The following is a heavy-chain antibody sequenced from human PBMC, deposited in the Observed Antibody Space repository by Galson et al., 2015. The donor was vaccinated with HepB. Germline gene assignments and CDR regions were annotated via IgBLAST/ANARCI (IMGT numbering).Heavy chain of an antibody. Sequence: SLRLSCAVSGFTFSDYPMSWIRQAPGKGLEWVSYISSSRSYTIYADSVEGRFTISRDNAKNSLYLQMNSLRAEDTAVYYCAREGVLWFGELLGALDIWGQGTMVTVSS. V-gene: IGHV3-11*06. J-gene: IGHJ3*02. CDR1: GFTFSDYP. D-gene: IGHD3-10*01. CDR2: ISSSRSYT. CDR3: AREGVLWFGELLGALDI.